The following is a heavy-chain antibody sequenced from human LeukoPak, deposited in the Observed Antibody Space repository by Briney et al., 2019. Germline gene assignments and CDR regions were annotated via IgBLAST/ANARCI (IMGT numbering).Heavy chain of an antibody. CDR2: INAGNGST. J-gene: IGHJ4*02. CDR3: ARDRDTAMEDFDY. Sequence: ASVKVSCKASGYTFTTYAMHWVRQAPGQRLEWMGWINAGNGSTKYSQKFQGRVTITRDTSASTAYMELSSLRSEDTAVYYCARDRDTAMEDFDYWGQGTLVTVSS. CDR1: GYTFTTYA. V-gene: IGHV1-3*01. D-gene: IGHD5-18*01.